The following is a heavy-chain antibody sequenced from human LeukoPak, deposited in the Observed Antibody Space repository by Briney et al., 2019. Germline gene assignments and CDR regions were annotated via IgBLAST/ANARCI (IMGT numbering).Heavy chain of an antibody. V-gene: IGHV3-15*01. CDR3: TTGRPDIVVVPAAIQDY. Sequence: PSETLSLTCTVSGGPISSYYWSWIRQPPGKGLEWVGRIKSKTDGGTTDYAAPVKGRFTISRDDSKNTLYMQMNSLKTEDTAVYYCTTGRPDIVVVPAAIQDYWGQGTLVTVSS. CDR1: GGPISSYY. J-gene: IGHJ4*02. D-gene: IGHD2-2*02. CDR2: IKSKTDGGTT.